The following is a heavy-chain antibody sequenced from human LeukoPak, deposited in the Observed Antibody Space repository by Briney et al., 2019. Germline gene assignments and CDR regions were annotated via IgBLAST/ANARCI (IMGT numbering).Heavy chain of an antibody. CDR2: VYNSGST. D-gene: IGHD3-3*01. CDR3: ARGSIFGVAPSWWFDP. V-gene: IGHV4-61*02. J-gene: IGHJ5*02. Sequence: SETLSLTCIVSGGSISRGSYYWNWIRQPAGKGLEWMGRVYNSGSTNYNPSLKSRVTISVDRSKNQFSLKLSSVTAADTAVYYCARGSIFGVAPSWWFDPWGQGTLVTVSS. CDR1: GGSISRGSYY.